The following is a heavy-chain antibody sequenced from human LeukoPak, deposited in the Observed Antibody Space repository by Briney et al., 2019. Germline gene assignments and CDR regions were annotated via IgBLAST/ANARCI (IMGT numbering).Heavy chain of an antibody. CDR1: GFTFSSYA. CDR3: ARGGDRAGLWYFDL. CDR2: IGTAGDT. Sequence: GGSLRLSCAASGFTFSSYAMSWVRQAPGKGLEWVSAIGTAGDTYYPGSVKGRFTISRENARNSLYLQMNSLRAGDTAVYYCARGGDRAGLWYFDLWGRGTLVTVSS. V-gene: IGHV3-13*01. D-gene: IGHD3-10*01. J-gene: IGHJ2*01.